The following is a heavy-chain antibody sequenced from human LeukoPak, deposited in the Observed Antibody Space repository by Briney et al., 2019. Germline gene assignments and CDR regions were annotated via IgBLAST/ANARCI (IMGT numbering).Heavy chain of an antibody. CDR1: GFTFSSYW. CDR3: TRDLMDYDVSTGLHHYYMDV. D-gene: IGHD3-9*01. J-gene: IGHJ6*02. CDR2: INGDGRNI. V-gene: IGHV3-74*01. Sequence: GGSLRLSCVASGFTFSSYWMHWVRQDPRKGPVWVSRINGDGRNINYADSVRGRFTISRDNAKNTLYLQMNTLRVEDTAVYYCTRDLMDYDVSTGLHHYYMDVWGQGTTITVSS.